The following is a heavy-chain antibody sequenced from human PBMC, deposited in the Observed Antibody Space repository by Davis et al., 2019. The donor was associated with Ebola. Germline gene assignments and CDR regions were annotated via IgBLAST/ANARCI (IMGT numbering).Heavy chain of an antibody. CDR3: ARDPYSSGWFDY. D-gene: IGHD6-19*01. V-gene: IGHV3-30-3*01. J-gene: IGHJ4*02. CDR1: GFTFSSYA. CDR2: ISYDGSNK. Sequence: GGSLRLSCAASGFTFSSYAMHWVRQAPGKGLEWVAVISYDGSNKYYADSVKGRFTISRDNSKNTLYLQMNSLRAEDTAVYYCARDPYSSGWFDYWGQGTLVTVSS.